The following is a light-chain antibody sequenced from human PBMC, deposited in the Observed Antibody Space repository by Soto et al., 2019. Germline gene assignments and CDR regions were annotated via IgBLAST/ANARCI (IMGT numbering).Light chain of an antibody. V-gene: IGLV2-14*01. CDR3: SSFTSSSTPYV. CDR2: DVS. Sequence: SALTQPASVSGSPGQSISISCTGTSRDVGGYNYVSWYQQHPGKAPKLMIYDVSNRPSGVSNRFSGSKSGNTASLTISGLQAEDEADYYCSSFTSSSTPYVFGTGTKLTVL. J-gene: IGLJ1*01. CDR1: SRDVGGYNY.